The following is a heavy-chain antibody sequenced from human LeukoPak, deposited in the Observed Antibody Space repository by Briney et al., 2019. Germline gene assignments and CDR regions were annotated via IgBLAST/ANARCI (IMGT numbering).Heavy chain of an antibody. CDR1: GYTFTSYD. Sequence: ASVKVSCKASGYTFTSYDINWVRQATGQGLEWMGWMNPNSGNTGYAQKFQGRVTMTRNTSISTAYMELSSLGSEDTAVYYCARGLRYCSGGRCYFSPPYYYYMDVWGKGTTVTISS. CDR2: MNPNSGNT. J-gene: IGHJ6*03. D-gene: IGHD2-15*01. V-gene: IGHV1-8*02. CDR3: ARGLRYCSGGRCYFSPPYYYYMDV.